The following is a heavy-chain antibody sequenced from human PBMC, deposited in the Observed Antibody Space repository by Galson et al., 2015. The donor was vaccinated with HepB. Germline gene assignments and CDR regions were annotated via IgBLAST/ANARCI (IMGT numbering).Heavy chain of an antibody. V-gene: IGHV1-18*04. D-gene: IGHD2-15*01. CDR2: ISAYNGNT. Sequence: SVKVSCKASGYTFTSYGISWVRQAPGQGLEWMGWISAYNGNTNYAQKLQGRVTMTTDTSTSTAYMELRSLRSDDTAVYYCARGDGRNYCSGGSCYSPLPYYYGMDVWGQGTTVTVSS. J-gene: IGHJ6*02. CDR1: GYTFTSYG. CDR3: ARGDGRNYCSGGSCYSPLPYYYGMDV.